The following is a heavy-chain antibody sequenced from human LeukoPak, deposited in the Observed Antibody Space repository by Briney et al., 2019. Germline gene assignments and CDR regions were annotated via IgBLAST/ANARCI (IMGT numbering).Heavy chain of an antibody. CDR3: ATHQDNWFDP. Sequence: GGSLRLSCAASGFTFRNYAMSWVRQAPGKGLEWVSTITGNGGSTYYADSVKGRFTISKDISKNSLYLQMNSLRAEDTAVYYCATHQDNWFDPWGQGTLVTVSS. J-gene: IGHJ5*02. V-gene: IGHV3-23*01. CDR2: ITGNGGST. CDR1: GFTFRNYA.